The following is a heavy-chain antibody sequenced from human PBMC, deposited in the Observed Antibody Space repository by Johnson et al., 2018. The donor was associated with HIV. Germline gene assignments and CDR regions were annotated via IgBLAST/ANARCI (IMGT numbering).Heavy chain of an antibody. CDR3: AKQREQLVEPDAFDI. D-gene: IGHD6-6*01. V-gene: IGHV3-33*06. CDR1: GFTFSSYG. Sequence: QVQLVESGGGVVQPGRSLRLSCAASGFTFSSYGMHWVRQAPGKGLEWVAVIWYDGSNKYYADSVKGRFTISRDNSKNTLYLQMNSLRAEDTALYYCAKQREQLVEPDAFDIWGQGTMVTVSS. J-gene: IGHJ3*02. CDR2: IWYDGSNK.